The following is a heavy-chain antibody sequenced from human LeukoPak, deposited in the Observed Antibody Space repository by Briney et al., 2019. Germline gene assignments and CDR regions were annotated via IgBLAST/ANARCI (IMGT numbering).Heavy chain of an antibody. J-gene: IGHJ4*02. CDR3: AASRQWLVILDY. CDR2: VYYSGST. Sequence: SETLSLTCTVSGASISSYYWSWIRQPPGKGLEWIGYVYYSGSTNYNPSLKSRVSISVDTSKNQFSLNLSSVTAADTAVYYCAASRQWLVILDYWGQGTLVTVSS. V-gene: IGHV4-59*08. CDR1: GASISSYY. D-gene: IGHD6-19*01.